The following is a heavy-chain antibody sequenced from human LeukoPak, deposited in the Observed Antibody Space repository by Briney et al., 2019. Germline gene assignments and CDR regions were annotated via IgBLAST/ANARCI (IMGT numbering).Heavy chain of an antibody. CDR2: NYWDDDK. Sequence: SGPTLVNPTPTLTLTCTFYGFSLSTIGAAVGWIRHPAVKALERPALNYWDDDKRYSPSLKSRLTISKDTSKNQMVLTMTNMDPVDTGTYYCACRNGYDDYWGQGTLVTVSS. CDR1: GFSLSTIGAA. D-gene: IGHD5-12*01. CDR3: ACRNGYDDY. V-gene: IGHV2-5*02. J-gene: IGHJ4*02.